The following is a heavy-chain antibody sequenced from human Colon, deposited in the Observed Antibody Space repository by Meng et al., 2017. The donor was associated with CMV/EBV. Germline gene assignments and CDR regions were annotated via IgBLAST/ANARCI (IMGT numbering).Heavy chain of an antibody. CDR1: SVSFSGYY. D-gene: IGHD3-3*01. CDR3: ARGRLRFPSDY. Sequence: LPFSFFSVSFSGYYWALVRQSPRIGLEWIGKVNARGCSYYSPSLKSRVTLLVDTSKNQFPLRLDSMTAADSAVYFCARGRLRFPSDYWGQGSLVTVSS. CDR2: VNARGCS. V-gene: IGHV4-34*01. J-gene: IGHJ4*02.